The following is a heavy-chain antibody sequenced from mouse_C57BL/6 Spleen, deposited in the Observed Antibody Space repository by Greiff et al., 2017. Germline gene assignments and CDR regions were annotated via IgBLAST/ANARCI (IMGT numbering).Heavy chain of an antibody. J-gene: IGHJ4*01. V-gene: IGHV3-6*01. D-gene: IGHD1-1*01. CDR2: IRYDGSN. CDR1: GYSITSCYY. Sequence: EVQLQESGPGLVKPSPSLSLTCSVTGYSITSCYYWNWIRQFPENKLEWMGYIRYDGSNNYNPSLKNRNSITPDTSKNPFFLKLNSVTTEDTATYYCSRGGHYYGSSYGSMDYWGQGTSVTVSS. CDR3: SRGGHYYGSSYGSMDY.